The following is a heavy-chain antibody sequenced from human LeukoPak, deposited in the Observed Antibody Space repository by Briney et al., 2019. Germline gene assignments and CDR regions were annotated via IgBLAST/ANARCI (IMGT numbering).Heavy chain of an antibody. D-gene: IGHD4-17*01. CDR3: ARKLYGDYRFDY. Sequence: PSETLSLTCAVSGYSISSGYYWGWIRQSPGKGLEWIGSIYHSGSTYYNPSLKSRVTISVDTSKNQFSLKLSSVTAADTAVYYCARKLYGDYRFDYWGQGTLVTVSS. V-gene: IGHV4-38-2*01. J-gene: IGHJ4*02. CDR2: IYHSGST. CDR1: GYSISSGYY.